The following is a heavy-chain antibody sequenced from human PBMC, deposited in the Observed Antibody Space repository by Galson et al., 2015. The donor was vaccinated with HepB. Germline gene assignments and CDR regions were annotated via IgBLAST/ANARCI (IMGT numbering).Heavy chain of an antibody. Sequence: SVKVSCKASGGTFSSYAISWVRQAPGQGLEWMGGIIPIFGTANYAQKFQGRVTITADESTSTAYMELSSLRSEDTAVYYCARRAAAGEYFQHWGQGTLVTVSS. CDR1: GGTFSSYA. V-gene: IGHV1-69*13. CDR2: IIPIFGTA. CDR3: ARRAAAGEYFQH. D-gene: IGHD6-13*01. J-gene: IGHJ1*01.